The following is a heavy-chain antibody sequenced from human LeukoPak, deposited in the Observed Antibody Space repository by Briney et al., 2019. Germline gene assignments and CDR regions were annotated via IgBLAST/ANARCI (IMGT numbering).Heavy chain of an antibody. Sequence: PSETLSLTCPVSGGSISSHYWSWIRQPPGKGLEWIGYIYYSGSTNYNPSLKSRVTISVDTSKNQFSLKLSSVTAADTAVYYCARTYGTGPGNLDYWGQGTLVTVSS. D-gene: IGHD3-10*01. J-gene: IGHJ4*02. CDR1: GGSISSHY. CDR3: ARTYGTGPGNLDY. CDR2: IYYSGST. V-gene: IGHV4-59*11.